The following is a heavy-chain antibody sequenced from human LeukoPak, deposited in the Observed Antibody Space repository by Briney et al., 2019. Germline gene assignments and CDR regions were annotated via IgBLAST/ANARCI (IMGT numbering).Heavy chain of an antibody. J-gene: IGHJ4*02. V-gene: IGHV4-34*01. Sequence: SETLSLTCAVYGGSFSGYYWSWIRQPPGKGPEWIGEINHSGSTNYNPSLKSRVTISVDTSKNQFSLKLSSVTAADTAVYYCARGNSASAAIDYWGQGTLVTVSS. CDR3: ARGNSASAAIDY. D-gene: IGHD2-2*01. CDR2: INHSGST. CDR1: GGSFSGYY.